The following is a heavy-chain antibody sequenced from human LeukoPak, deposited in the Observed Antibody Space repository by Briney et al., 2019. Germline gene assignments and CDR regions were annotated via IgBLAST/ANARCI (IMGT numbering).Heavy chain of an antibody. Sequence: PGGSLRLSCAASGFTFDDHTMHWVRQAPWKGLEWVSLINWNGGSTYYADSVKGRFTISRDNSKNSLYLHLNSLRTEDTALYYCVKDGVAGTGLANWFDSWGQGTLVTVSS. CDR1: GFTFDDHT. V-gene: IGHV3-43*01. D-gene: IGHD6-19*01. J-gene: IGHJ5*01. CDR2: INWNGGST. CDR3: VKDGVAGTGLANWFDS.